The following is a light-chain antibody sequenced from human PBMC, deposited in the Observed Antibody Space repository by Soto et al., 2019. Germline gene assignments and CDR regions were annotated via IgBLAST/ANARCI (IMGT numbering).Light chain of an antibody. J-gene: IGKJ5*01. V-gene: IGKV3-15*01. CDR1: QSVSSN. CDR3: QQYNNWPPLT. Sequence: EVVMTQSPATLSVSPGERATLSCRASQSVSSNLAWYQQNPGQAPRLLIYGASARAIGIPARFSGSGSGTEFTLTISSLQSEDFAVYYCQQYNNWPPLTFGQGTRLEIK. CDR2: GAS.